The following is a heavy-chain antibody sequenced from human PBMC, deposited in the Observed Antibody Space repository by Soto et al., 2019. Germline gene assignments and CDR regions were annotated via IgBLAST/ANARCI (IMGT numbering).Heavy chain of an antibody. CDR2: IGPNSGGT. D-gene: IGHD3-16*01. CDR3: GRGRSGEVAVFY. Sequence: QVQLVQSGAEVKKSGASVKVSCKASGYTFTGYYIHWVRQAPGQGLEWMGGIGPNSGGTRYAPNFQGRVTVTRDTSIYTVYMELSNLSPADTAVYYCGRGRSGEVAVFYWGQGTLVTVSS. J-gene: IGHJ4*02. V-gene: IGHV1-2*02. CDR1: GYTFTGYY.